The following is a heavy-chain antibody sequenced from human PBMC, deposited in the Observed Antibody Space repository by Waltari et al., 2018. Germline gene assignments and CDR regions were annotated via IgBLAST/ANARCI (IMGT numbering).Heavy chain of an antibody. V-gene: IGHV4-59*01. CDR1: GVPISRYY. CDR3: ARGHLRYYDSRNWYFDL. Sequence: QVQLQESGPGLVKPSETLSLTCPVSGVPISRYYWRWMRPPPRKGLEWIGYIYYSRSTNYNPSLKSRVTISEDTSKNQFSLKLSSVTYADTAVYYCARGHLRYYDSRNWYFDLWGRGTLVTVSS. D-gene: IGHD3-22*01. CDR2: IYYSRST. J-gene: IGHJ2*01.